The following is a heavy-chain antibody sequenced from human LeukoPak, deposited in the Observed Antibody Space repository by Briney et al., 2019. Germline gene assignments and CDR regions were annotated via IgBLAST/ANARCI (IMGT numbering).Heavy chain of an antibody. V-gene: IGHV3-66*01. CDR2: IYSGGST. CDR3: ARVGHIVVVTGEYYFDY. Sequence: PGGSLRLSCAASGFTVSSNYMSWVRQAPGKGLEWVSVIYSGGSTYYADSVKGRFTISRDNSKNTLYLQMNSLRAEDTAVYYCARVGHIVVVTGEYYFDYWGQGTLVTVSP. CDR1: GFTVSSNY. D-gene: IGHD2-21*02. J-gene: IGHJ4*02.